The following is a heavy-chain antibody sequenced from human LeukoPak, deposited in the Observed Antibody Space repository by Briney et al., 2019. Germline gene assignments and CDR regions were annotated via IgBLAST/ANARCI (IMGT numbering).Heavy chain of an antibody. V-gene: IGHV3-48*01. Sequence: PGGSLRLSCAASGFTFSSYSMNWVRQAPGKGLEWVSYISSSSSTIYYADSVKGRFTISRDNAKNSLYLQMNSLRAEDTAVYYCARDFGTYYYDSSGYSWGQGTLVTVSS. CDR2: ISSSSSTI. CDR1: GFTFSSYS. D-gene: IGHD3-22*01. CDR3: ARDFGTYYYDSSGYS. J-gene: IGHJ4*02.